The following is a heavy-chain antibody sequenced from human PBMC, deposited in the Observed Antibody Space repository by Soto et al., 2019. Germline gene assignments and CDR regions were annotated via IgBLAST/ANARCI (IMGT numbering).Heavy chain of an antibody. V-gene: IGHV1-69*02. D-gene: IGHD3-10*01. Sequence: QVQLVQSGAEVKKPGSSVKVSCKASGGTFSSYTISWVRQAPGQGLEWMGRIIPILGIANYAQKFQGRVTITADKSTSTAYMGMSSLRSEDPAVYYCARAYYYGSGSYYAYYYYYGMDVWGQGTTVTVSS. J-gene: IGHJ6*02. CDR1: GGTFSSYT. CDR3: ARAYYYGSGSYYAYYYYYGMDV. CDR2: IIPILGIA.